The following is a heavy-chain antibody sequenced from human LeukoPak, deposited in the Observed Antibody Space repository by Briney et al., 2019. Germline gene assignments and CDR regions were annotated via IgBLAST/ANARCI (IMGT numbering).Heavy chain of an antibody. Sequence: GGSLRLSCAASGFIFSSYGMHWVRQAPGKGLEWVANIKQDGSEKYYVDSVKGRFTISRDNSKNTLYLQMNSLRAEDTAVYYCARGPSGYHNTGGQGTLVTVSS. V-gene: IGHV3-7*01. D-gene: IGHD5-12*01. CDR1: GFIFSSYG. CDR2: IKQDGSEK. J-gene: IGHJ4*02. CDR3: ARGPSGYHNT.